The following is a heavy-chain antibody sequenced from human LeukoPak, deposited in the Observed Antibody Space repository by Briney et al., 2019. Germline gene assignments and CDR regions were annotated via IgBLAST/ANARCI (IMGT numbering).Heavy chain of an antibody. CDR3: AELGITMIGGV. V-gene: IGHV3-7*01. CDR2: IKQGGSEK. D-gene: IGHD3-10*02. CDR1: GFTFSSYW. J-gene: IGHJ6*04. Sequence: GGSLRLSCAASGFTFSSYWMTWVRQAPGKGLEWVANIKQGGSEKYYVDSVKGRFTISRDNAKNSLYLQMNSLRAEDTAVYYCAELGITMIGGVWGKGTTVTISS.